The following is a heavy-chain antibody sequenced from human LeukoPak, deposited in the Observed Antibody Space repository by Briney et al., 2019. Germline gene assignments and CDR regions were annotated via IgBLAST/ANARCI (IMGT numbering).Heavy chain of an antibody. J-gene: IGHJ4*02. CDR1: GFTFSNYW. V-gene: IGHV3-7*03. CDR2: IKDDGSEK. CDR3: ARDTDSGDPFDS. Sequence: PGGSLRLSCAASGFTFSNYWIHWVRQAPGKGLEWVAGIKDDGSEKYYVDSVKGRFTISRDNAKNSLYLQMNSLRAEDTAAYYCARDTDSGDPFDSWGQGTLVTVSS. D-gene: IGHD4-17*01.